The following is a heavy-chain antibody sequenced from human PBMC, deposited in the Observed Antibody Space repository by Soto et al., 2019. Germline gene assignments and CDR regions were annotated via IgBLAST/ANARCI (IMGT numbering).Heavy chain of an antibody. CDR1: GGSISSYY. Sequence: SETLSLTCTVSGGSISSYYWTWIRQPPGKGLEWIGYIYYSVSTNYNPSLKSRVTISVDTSKNQFSLKLSSVTAADTAVYYCAKTIDSYGYFHYWGQGTLVTVS. J-gene: IGHJ4*02. CDR2: IYYSVST. V-gene: IGHV4-59*08. D-gene: IGHD5-18*01. CDR3: AKTIDSYGYFHY.